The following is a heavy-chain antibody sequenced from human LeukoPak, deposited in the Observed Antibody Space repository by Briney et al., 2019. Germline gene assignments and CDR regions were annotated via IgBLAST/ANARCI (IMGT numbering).Heavy chain of an antibody. CDR2: IRDDGSDT. D-gene: IGHD3-22*01. CDR3: AKDLDSSGYYYPGDI. CDR1: GFTFNTYG. Sequence: GGSLRLSCAASGFTFNTYGMHWVRQAPGKGLEWVAFIRDDGSDTYSADFVKGRFTISRDNSKNTLYLQMNSLRTEDTAVYYCAKDLDSSGYYYPGDIWGQGTMVTVSS. V-gene: IGHV3-30*02. J-gene: IGHJ3*02.